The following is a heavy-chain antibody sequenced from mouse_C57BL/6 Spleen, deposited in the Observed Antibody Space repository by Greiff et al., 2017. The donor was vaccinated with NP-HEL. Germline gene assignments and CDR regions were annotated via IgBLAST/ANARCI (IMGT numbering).Heavy chain of an antibody. Sequence: EVQRVESGGGLVKPGGSLKLSCAASGFTFSSYAMSWVRQTPEKRLEWVATISDGGSYTYYPDNVKGRFTISRDNAKNNLYLQMSHLKSEETAMYYCARESSIEGSSSAWFAYGGQGTLVTVAA. D-gene: IGHD1-1*01. CDR3: ARESSIEGSSSAWFAY. CDR1: GFTFSSYA. CDR2: ISDGGSYT. V-gene: IGHV5-4*01. J-gene: IGHJ3*01.